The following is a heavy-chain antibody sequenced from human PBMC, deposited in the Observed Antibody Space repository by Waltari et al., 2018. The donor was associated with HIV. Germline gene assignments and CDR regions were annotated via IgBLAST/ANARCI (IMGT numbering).Heavy chain of an antibody. D-gene: IGHD2-15*01. V-gene: IGHV3-23*01. Sequence: EVQLLESGGGLVQPGGSLRLSCAASGFTFASYGMSWVRQAPGKGLEWFSAISGSGGSTYYADSVKGRFTISRDNSKNTLYLQMNSLRAEDTAVYYCAKRDVYCSGGSCQVGAFDIWGQGTMVTVSS. CDR3: AKRDVYCSGGSCQVGAFDI. J-gene: IGHJ3*02. CDR1: GFTFASYG. CDR2: ISGSGGST.